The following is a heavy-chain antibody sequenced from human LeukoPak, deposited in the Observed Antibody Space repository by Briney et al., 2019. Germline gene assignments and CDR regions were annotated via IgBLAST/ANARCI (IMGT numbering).Heavy chain of an antibody. CDR3: AKDSLYYYGSGSYWDY. J-gene: IGHJ4*02. Sequence: PGGSLRLSCAASGFTFDDYAMHWVRQAPGKGLEWVSGISWNSGSIGYADSVKGRFTISRDNAKNSLYLQMNSLRAEDTALYYCAKDSLYYYGSGSYWDYWGQGTLVTVSS. D-gene: IGHD3-10*01. CDR2: ISWNSGSI. CDR1: GFTFDDYA. V-gene: IGHV3-9*01.